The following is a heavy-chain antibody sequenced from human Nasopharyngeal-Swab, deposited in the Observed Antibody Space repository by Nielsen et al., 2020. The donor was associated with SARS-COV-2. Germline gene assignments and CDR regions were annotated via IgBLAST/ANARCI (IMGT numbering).Heavy chain of an antibody. CDR1: GFTFSNYD. J-gene: IGHJ4*02. CDR3: ARGTSTSPGIDY. Sequence: RGSLRLSCAASGFTFSNYDMHWVRQATGKGLEWLSGINPAGVTYSPDSVKGRFTISRENAKNSLYLQMNSLIVEDTAVYFCARGTSTSPGIDYWGQGILVTVSS. D-gene: IGHD1-1*01. V-gene: IGHV3-13*01. CDR2: INPAGVT.